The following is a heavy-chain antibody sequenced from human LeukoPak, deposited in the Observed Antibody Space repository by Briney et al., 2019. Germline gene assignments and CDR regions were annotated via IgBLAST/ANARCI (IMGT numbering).Heavy chain of an antibody. V-gene: IGHV4-59*08. CDR1: GGSFSGYY. D-gene: IGHD6-6*01. J-gene: IGHJ5*02. Sequence: KPSETLSLTCAVYGGSFSGYYWSWIRQPPGKGLEWIGYIYYSGSTNYNPSLKSRVTISVDTSKNQFSLKLSSVTAADTAVYYCARHDSSIAARPLYGKFDPWGQGTLVTVSS. CDR3: ARHDSSIAARPLYGKFDP. CDR2: IYYSGST.